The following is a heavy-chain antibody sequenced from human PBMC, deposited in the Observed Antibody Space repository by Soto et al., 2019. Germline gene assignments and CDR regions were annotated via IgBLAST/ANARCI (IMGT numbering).Heavy chain of an antibody. J-gene: IGHJ4*02. V-gene: IGHV1-69*13. CDR2: IIPIFGTA. CDR1: GGTFSSYA. D-gene: IGHD6-19*01. CDR3: ARDGGSSGWFDY. Sequence: RASVKVSCKASGGTFSSYAISWVRQAPGQGLEWMGGIIPIFGTANYAQKFQGRVTITADESTSTAYMELSSLRSEDTAVYYCARDGGSSGWFDYWGQGALVPVS.